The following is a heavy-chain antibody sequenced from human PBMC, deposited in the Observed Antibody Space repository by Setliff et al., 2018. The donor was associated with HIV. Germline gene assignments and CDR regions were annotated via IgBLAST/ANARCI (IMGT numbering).Heavy chain of an antibody. D-gene: IGHD3-10*01. CDR2: IYYSGAT. J-gene: IGHJ4*02. CDR1: GDSMSSSSYY. CDR3: ARLGYVSGGFYKTPGPYYFDY. Sequence: PSETLSLTCTVSGDSMSSSSYYWGWFRQTPDKGLEGVGIIYYSGATYYNPSLTSRVTISVDTSKNQFSLKLRSVTAADTAAYYCARLGYVSGGFYKTPGPYYFDYWGQGALVTVSS. V-gene: IGHV4-39*01.